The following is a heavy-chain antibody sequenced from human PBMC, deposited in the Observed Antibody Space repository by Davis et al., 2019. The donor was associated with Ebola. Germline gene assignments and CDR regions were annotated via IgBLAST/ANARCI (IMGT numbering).Heavy chain of an antibody. CDR2: ITTDSYTI. D-gene: IGHD4-17*01. CDR1: GFTFGSYS. J-gene: IGHJ6*02. CDR3: ARSSSGDYVSSYYYAMDV. V-gene: IGHV3-48*02. Sequence: GGSLRLSCAASGFTFGSYSMNWVRQAPGKGLEWISYITTDSYTIYYADSVKGRFTISRDSAKNSVYLQMSSLRDEDTAIYYCARSSSGDYVSSYYYAMDVWGQGTTVTVSS.